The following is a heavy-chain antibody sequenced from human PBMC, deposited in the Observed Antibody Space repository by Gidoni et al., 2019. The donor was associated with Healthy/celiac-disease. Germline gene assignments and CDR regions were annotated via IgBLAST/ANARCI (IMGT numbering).Heavy chain of an antibody. V-gene: IGHV1-3*01. CDR2: INAGNGNT. D-gene: IGHD2-15*01. Sequence: QVQLVQSGAEVKKPGASVKVSCKASGYTFTSYAMPWVRQAPGQRLEWMGWINAGNGNTKYSQKFQGRVTITRDTSASTAYMELSSLRSEDTAVYYCARVAVINCSGGSCYRTHFDYWGQGTLVTVSS. J-gene: IGHJ4*02. CDR1: GYTFTSYA. CDR3: ARVAVINCSGGSCYRTHFDY.